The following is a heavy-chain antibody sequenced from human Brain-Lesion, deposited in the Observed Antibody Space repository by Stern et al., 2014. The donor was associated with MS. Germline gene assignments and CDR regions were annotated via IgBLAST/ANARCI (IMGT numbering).Heavy chain of an antibody. CDR3: ARFPASRPHVFDS. V-gene: IGHV4-4*02. CDR1: GGSISSSNW. D-gene: IGHD6-13*01. Sequence: QVQLVESGPGLVKPSGTLSLTCAVSGGSISSSNWWSWVRQSPGKGLEWIGESDHSGSTLYNPSLKGRVTVSGDKSKTRFSRTLRSVPAADTAVYFCARFPASRPHVFDSWGQGTLVTVSS. CDR2: SDHSGST. J-gene: IGHJ4*02.